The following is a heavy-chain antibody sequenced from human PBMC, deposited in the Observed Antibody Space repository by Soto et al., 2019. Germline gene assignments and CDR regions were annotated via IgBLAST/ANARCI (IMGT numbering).Heavy chain of an antibody. J-gene: IGHJ6*03. D-gene: IGHD6-19*01. CDR2: ISAYNGNT. V-gene: IGHV1-18*01. CDR3: ARAVERWLDWSYYYYSYTAV. Sequence: ASVKVACKASGYTFTSYGISWVRQAPGQGLEWMGWISAYNGNTNYAQKLQGRVTMTTDTSTSTAYMELRSLRSDDTAVYYCARAVERWLDWSYYYYSYTAVWGKGTTVPVSS. CDR1: GYTFTSYG.